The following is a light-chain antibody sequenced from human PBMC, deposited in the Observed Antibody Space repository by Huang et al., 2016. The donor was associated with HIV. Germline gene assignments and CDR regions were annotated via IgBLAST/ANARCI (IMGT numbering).Light chain of an antibody. Sequence: DIVMTQSPDSLAVSLGERATINCKSSQSLLYNSNNNNYLAWYQQKPGQPPNLLIYWASSRKSVVPDRFSGSGSETDFTLTISSLQAEDVAVYYCQQHYSSPPTFGQGTKLEIK. CDR3: QQHYSSPPT. V-gene: IGKV4-1*01. CDR2: WAS. CDR1: QSLLYNSNNNNY. J-gene: IGKJ2*01.